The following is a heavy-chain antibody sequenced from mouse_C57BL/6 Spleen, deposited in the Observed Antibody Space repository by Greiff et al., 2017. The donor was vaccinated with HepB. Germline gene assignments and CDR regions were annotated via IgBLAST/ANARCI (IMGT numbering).Heavy chain of an antibody. J-gene: IGHJ1*03. CDR2: IDPANGNT. CDR1: GFNIKNTY. V-gene: IGHV14-3*01. CDR3: ATGINGSSPWYFDV. D-gene: IGHD1-1*01. Sequence: EVQLQESVAELVRPGASVKLSCTASGFNIKNTYMHWVKQRPEQGLEWIGRIDPANGNTKYAPKFQGKATITADTSSNTAYLQRSSLTSEDTAIYYCATGINGSSPWYFDVWGTGTTVTVSS.